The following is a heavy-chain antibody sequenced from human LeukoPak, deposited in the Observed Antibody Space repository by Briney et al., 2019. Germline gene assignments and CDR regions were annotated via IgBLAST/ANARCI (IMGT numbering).Heavy chain of an antibody. CDR3: ARDRGDYYGSGSYYKHFDY. CDR1: GYTFTSYG. CDR2: ISAYNGNT. D-gene: IGHD3-10*01. V-gene: IGHV1-18*01. Sequence: ASVKVSCKASGYTFTSYGISWVRQAPRQGLEWMGWISAYNGNTKYAQKLQGRVTTTTDTSTSTAYMELRSLRSDDTAVYYCARDRGDYYGSGSYYKHFDYWGQGTLVTVSS. J-gene: IGHJ4*02.